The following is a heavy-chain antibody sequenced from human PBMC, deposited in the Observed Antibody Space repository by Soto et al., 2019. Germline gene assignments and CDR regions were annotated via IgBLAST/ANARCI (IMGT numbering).Heavy chain of an antibody. V-gene: IGHV1-18*01. J-gene: IGHJ4*02. Sequence: ASVKVSCKASGYIFPSYGISWVRQAPGQGLEWMGWISPRNGKTNYAEKFQGRVTMTTATSTSTGYMELRSLRSDDTAVYYCAKGTHYYDSSGLKYFDYWGQGALVTVSS. D-gene: IGHD3-22*01. CDR1: GYIFPSYG. CDR2: ISPRNGKT. CDR3: AKGTHYYDSSGLKYFDY.